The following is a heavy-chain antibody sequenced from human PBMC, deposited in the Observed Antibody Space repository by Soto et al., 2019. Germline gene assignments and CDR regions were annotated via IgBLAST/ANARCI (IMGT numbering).Heavy chain of an antibody. CDR1: GFTFSSYS. D-gene: IGHD3-16*02. V-gene: IGHV3-21*01. J-gene: IGHJ4*02. CDR2: ISSSSSYI. Sequence: EVQLVESGGGLVKPGGSLRLSCAASGFTFSSYSMNWVRQAPGKGLEWVSSISSSSSYIYYADSVKGRFTISRDNAKNSLYLQMNSLRAEDTAVYYCASESYDDYIWGSYPVFDYWGQGTLVTVSS. CDR3: ASESYDDYIWGSYPVFDY.